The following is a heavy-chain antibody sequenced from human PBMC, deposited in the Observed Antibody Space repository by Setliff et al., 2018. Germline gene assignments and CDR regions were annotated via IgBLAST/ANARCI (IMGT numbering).Heavy chain of an antibody. Sequence: LRLSCVASGFTFRNYGMHWVRQAPGKGLEWVALIWNDGSSKFYGDSVKGRITISRDNSKNTLYLQMDSLRADDTAVYYCARNWVTAQHYYYGMDVWGQGTTVTV. V-gene: IGHV3-33*01. J-gene: IGHJ6*02. CDR3: ARNWVTAQHYYYGMDV. CDR1: GFTFRNYG. D-gene: IGHD2-21*02. CDR2: IWNDGSSK.